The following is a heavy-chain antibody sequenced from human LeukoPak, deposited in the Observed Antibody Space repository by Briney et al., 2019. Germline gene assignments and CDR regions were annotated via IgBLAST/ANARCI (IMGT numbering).Heavy chain of an antibody. Sequence: PGGSLRLSCAASGFTFSSYAMHWVRQAPGKGLEWIGYIYYSGSTNYNPSLKSRVTISVDTSKNQFSLKLSSVTAADTAVYYCARVGGGNYYDSSGYYDYWGQGTLVTVSS. CDR2: IYYSGST. CDR1: GFTFSSYA. J-gene: IGHJ4*02. CDR3: ARVGGGNYYDSSGYYDY. V-gene: IGHV4-59*01. D-gene: IGHD3-22*01.